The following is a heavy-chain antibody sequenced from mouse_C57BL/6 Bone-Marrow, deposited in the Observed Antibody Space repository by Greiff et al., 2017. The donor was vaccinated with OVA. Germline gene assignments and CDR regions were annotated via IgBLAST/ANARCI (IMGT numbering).Heavy chain of an antibody. J-gene: IGHJ3*01. Sequence: QVQLQQPGAELVMPGASVKLSCKASGYTFTSYWMHWVTQRPGQGLEWIGEIDPSDSYTNYNQKFKGKSTLTVDKSSSTDYMQLSSLTSEDSVVYYCAREKAYGSSSAWFAYWGQGTLVTVSA. V-gene: IGHV1-69*01. CDR3: AREKAYGSSSAWFAY. CDR1: GYTFTSYW. D-gene: IGHD1-1*01. CDR2: IDPSDSYT.